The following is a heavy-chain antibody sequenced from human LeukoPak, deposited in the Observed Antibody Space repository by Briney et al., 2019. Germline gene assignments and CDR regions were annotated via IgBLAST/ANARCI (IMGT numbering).Heavy chain of an antibody. CDR1: GFTFDDYA. Sequence: PGGSLRLSCAASGFTFDDYAMHWVRRAPGKGLEWVSGISWNSGSIGYADSVKGRFTISRDNAKNSLYLQMNSLRAEDTAVYYCARDLSLTRGGIGYCSSTSCSFDYWGQGTLVTVSS. J-gene: IGHJ4*02. CDR3: ARDLSLTRGGIGYCSSTSCSFDY. CDR2: ISWNSGSI. D-gene: IGHD2-2*01. V-gene: IGHV3-9*01.